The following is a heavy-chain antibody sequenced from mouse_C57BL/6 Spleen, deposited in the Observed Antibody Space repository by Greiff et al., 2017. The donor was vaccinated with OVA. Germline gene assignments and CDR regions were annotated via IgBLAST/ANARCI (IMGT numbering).Heavy chain of an antibody. CDR3: ARRGPLYWYFEV. D-gene: IGHD3-3*01. V-gene: IGHV1-50*01. CDR1: GYTFTSYW. Sequence: VQLQQPGAELVKPGASVKLSCKASGYTFTSYWMQWVKQRPGQGLEWIGEIDPSDSYTNYNQKFKGKATLTVDTSSSTAYMQLSSLTSEDSAVYYCARRGPLYWYFEVWGTGTTVTVSA. CDR2: IDPSDSYT. J-gene: IGHJ1*03.